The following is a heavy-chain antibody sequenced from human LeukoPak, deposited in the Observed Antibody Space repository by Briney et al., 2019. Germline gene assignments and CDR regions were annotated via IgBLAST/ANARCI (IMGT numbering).Heavy chain of an antibody. CDR1: GFTFSSYS. J-gene: IGHJ4*02. Sequence: GGSLRLSCAASGFTFSSYSMNWVRQAPGKGLEWVSSISSSDSTIYNADSVKGRFTVSRDNAKNSLYLQMNSLRAEGTAVYYCARGGDDDSSYYSIDYWGQGTLVTVSS. D-gene: IGHD3-22*01. V-gene: IGHV3-48*04. CDR3: ARGGDDDSSYYSIDY. CDR2: ISSSDSTI.